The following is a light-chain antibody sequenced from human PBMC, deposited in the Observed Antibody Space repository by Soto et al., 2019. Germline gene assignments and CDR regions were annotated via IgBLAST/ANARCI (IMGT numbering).Light chain of an antibody. CDR2: KAS. CDR3: QNYNGYSEV. V-gene: IGKV1-5*03. CDR1: QAISSW. J-gene: IGKJ1*01. Sequence: DIQMTRSRSTLSGSVSDKVTITLRCRQAISSWLAWYQQKPGKAPKLLIYKASTLKSGVPSRFSGIGSGAEFTLTISSLQPDDFATYYCQNYNGYSEVFGQGTKVDIK.